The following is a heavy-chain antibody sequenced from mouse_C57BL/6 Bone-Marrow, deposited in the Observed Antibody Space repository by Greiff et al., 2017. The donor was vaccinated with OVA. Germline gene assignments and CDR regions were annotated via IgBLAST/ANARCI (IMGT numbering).Heavy chain of an antibody. V-gene: IGHV2-9-1*01. CDR2: IWTGGGT. D-gene: IGHD1-1*01. Sequence: VQLVESGPGLVAPSQSLSITCTVSGFSLTSYAISWVRQPPGKGLEWLGVIWTGGGTNYNSALKSRLSISKDNSKSQVFLKMNSLQTDDTARYYCAREGITGLYGSRGWYFDVWGTGTTVTVSS. CDR3: AREGITGLYGSRGWYFDV. J-gene: IGHJ1*03. CDR1: GFSLTSYA.